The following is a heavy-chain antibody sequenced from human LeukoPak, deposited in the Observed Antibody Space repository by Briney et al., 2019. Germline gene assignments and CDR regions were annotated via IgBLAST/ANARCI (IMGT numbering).Heavy chain of an antibody. J-gene: IGHJ4*02. Sequence: GGSLRLSCVASGFTLTTYEMIWVRQAPGKGLEWVSYITSSSSNKYYADAVEGRFTISRDNAKNSLYLQMNSLRAEDTAVYYCATDCSSSSCLQSDHWGQGTLVTVSS. CDR2: ITSSSSNK. V-gene: IGHV3-48*03. CDR1: GFTLTTYE. CDR3: ATDCSSSSCLQSDH. D-gene: IGHD2-2*01.